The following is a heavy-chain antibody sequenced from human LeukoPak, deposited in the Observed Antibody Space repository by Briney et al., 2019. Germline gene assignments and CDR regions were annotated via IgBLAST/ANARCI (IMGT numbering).Heavy chain of an antibody. CDR3: AKRGVVIRVFLVGFHKEAYYFDS. V-gene: IGHV3-23*01. D-gene: IGHD3-10*01. CDR2: ISDSGGST. Sequence: GGSLRLSCAFSGITLGNYGMSWVRQPPGKGLEWVAGISDSGGSTNYADSVKGRFTISRDTPRNTLYLQMNSLRAEDTAVYFCAKRGVVIRVFLVGFHKEAYYFDSWGQGALVTVSS. CDR1: GITLGNYG. J-gene: IGHJ4*02.